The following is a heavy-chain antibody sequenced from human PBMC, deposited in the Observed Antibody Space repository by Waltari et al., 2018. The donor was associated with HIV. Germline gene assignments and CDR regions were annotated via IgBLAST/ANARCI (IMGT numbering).Heavy chain of an antibody. Sequence: QVQLVQSGAEVKKPGASVKVSCKASGYTFTSYAMLWVRQAPGQRLEWMGWINAGNGNTKYSQKFQGRVTITRDTSASTAYMELSSLRSEDTAVYYCARGVDYGDLFFDYWGQGTLVTVSS. CDR2: INAGNGNT. D-gene: IGHD4-17*01. J-gene: IGHJ4*02. CDR3: ARGVDYGDLFFDY. CDR1: GYTFTSYA. V-gene: IGHV1-3*01.